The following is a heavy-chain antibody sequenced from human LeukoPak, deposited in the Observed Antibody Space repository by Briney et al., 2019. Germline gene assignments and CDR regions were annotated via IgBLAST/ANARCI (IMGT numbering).Heavy chain of an antibody. J-gene: IGHJ4*02. D-gene: IGHD1-1*01. CDR1: GYTFTSYY. CDR2: INPSGGST. V-gene: IGHV1-46*01. CDR3: AGVNELTGLDY. Sequence: GASVKVSCKASGYTFTSYYMHWVRQAPGQGLEWMGIINPSGGSTSYAQKFQGRVTMTRDTSTSTAYMELSSLRSEDTAVYYCAGVNELTGLDYWGQGTLVTVSS.